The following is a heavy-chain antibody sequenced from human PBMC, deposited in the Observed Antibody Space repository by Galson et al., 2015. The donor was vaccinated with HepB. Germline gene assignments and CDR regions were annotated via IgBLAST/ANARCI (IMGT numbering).Heavy chain of an antibody. V-gene: IGHV3-23*01. Sequence: SLRLACAASGFTFSRLGMTWVREAPGKGLECVAASGVSSTTDYADSVKGRVTISRDNSKNMLFLQMNNLRAEDTAVYYCAKGTTDIDYWGQGTLVTVSS. D-gene: IGHD1-1*01. CDR2: SGVSSTT. CDR1: GFTFSRLG. CDR3: AKGTTDIDY. J-gene: IGHJ4*02.